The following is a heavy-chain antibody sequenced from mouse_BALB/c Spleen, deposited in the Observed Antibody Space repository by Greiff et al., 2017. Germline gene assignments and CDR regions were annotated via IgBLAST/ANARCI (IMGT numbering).Heavy chain of an antibody. Sequence: VQLQQSGPELVKPGASVKISCKASGYTFTDYNMHWVKQSHGKSLEWIGYIYPYNGGTGYNQKFKSKATLTVDNSSSTAYMELRSLTSEDSAVYFCASSSGYNYAMDYWGQGTSVTVSS. CDR1: GYTFTDYN. D-gene: IGHD3-1*01. CDR3: ASSSGYNYAMDY. J-gene: IGHJ4*01. V-gene: IGHV1S29*02. CDR2: IYPYNGGT.